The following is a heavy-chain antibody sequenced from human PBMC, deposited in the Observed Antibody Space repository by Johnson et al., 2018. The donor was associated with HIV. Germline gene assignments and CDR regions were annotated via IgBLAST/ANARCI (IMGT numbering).Heavy chain of an antibody. D-gene: IGHD6-13*01. J-gene: IGHJ3*02. V-gene: IGHV3-7*01. CDR2: IKQDGSEK. CDR3: ARDPAAAALRAFDI. CDR1: GFTFSSYW. Sequence: EMQLVESGGGLVQPGGSLRLSCAASGFTFSSYWMSWVRQAPGKGLEWVANIKQDGSEKYYVDSVKGRFTISRDNAKNSLYLQMNSLRAEDTAVYYCARDPAAAALRAFDIWGQGTMVTVSS.